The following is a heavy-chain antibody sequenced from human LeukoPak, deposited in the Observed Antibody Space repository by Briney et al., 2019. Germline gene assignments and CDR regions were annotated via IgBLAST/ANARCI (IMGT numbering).Heavy chain of an antibody. Sequence: ASVKVSCKASGYTFTSYDINWVRQATGQGLEWMGWMNPNSGNTGYAQKFQGRVTMTRNTSISTAYMELSSLRSEDTAMYYCARGGAAATGVDYWGQGTLVTVSS. J-gene: IGHJ4*02. CDR3: ARGGAAATGVDY. V-gene: IGHV1-8*01. D-gene: IGHD2-15*01. CDR1: GYTFTSYD. CDR2: MNPNSGNT.